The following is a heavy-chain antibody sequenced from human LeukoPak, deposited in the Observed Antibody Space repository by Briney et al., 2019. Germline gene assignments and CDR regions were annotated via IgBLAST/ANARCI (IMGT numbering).Heavy chain of an antibody. D-gene: IGHD3-16*02. Sequence: GGSLRLSCAASGFTFSSYSMNWVRQAPGKGLEWVSSISSSSSYIYYADSVKSRFTISRDNAKNSLYLQMNSLRAEDTAVYYCATYNYVWGSYRPAAFDYWGQGTLVTVSS. CDR1: GFTFSSYS. CDR3: ATYNYVWGSYRPAAFDY. V-gene: IGHV3-21*01. CDR2: ISSSSSYI. J-gene: IGHJ4*02.